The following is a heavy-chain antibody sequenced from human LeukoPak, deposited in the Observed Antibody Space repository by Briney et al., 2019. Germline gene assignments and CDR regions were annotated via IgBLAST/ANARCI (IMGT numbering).Heavy chain of an antibody. CDR3: AKPFLGYCSSTSCYPPAY. CDR1: GFTFSSYV. CDR2: ISYDGSNK. V-gene: IGHV3-30*18. J-gene: IGHJ4*02. Sequence: GGSLRLSCAASGFTFSSYVMHWVRQAPGKGLEWVALISYDGSNKYYADSVKGRFTISRDNSKNTLYLQMNSLRAEDTAVYYCAKPFLGYCSSTSCYPPAYWGQGTLVTVSS. D-gene: IGHD2-2*01.